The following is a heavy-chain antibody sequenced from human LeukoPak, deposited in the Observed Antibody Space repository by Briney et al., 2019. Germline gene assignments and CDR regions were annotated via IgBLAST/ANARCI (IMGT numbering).Heavy chain of an antibody. Sequence: ASVKVSCKASGYTFTGYYMHCVRQAPGQGLEWMGCINPNSGGTNYAQKFQGRVTMTRGTSISTAYMELSRLRSDDTAVYYCARGGDLSYYYYYYYMDVWGKGTTVTVSS. CDR3: ARGGDLSYYYYYYYMDV. V-gene: IGHV1-2*02. CDR2: INPNSGGT. J-gene: IGHJ6*03. CDR1: GYTFTGYY. D-gene: IGHD2-21*02.